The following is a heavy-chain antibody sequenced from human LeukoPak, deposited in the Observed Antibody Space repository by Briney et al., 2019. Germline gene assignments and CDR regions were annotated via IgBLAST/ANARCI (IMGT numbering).Heavy chain of an antibody. CDR2: IRSKANCYAT. CDR1: GFTFSGSA. CDR3: TSGYSGSYYRDY. V-gene: IGHV3-73*01. Sequence: GGSLKLSCAASGFTFSGSAMHWVRQASGKGLEWVGRIRSKANCYATAYAASVKGRFTISRDDSKNTAYLQMNSLKTEDTAVYYCTSGYSGSYYRDYWGQGTLVTVSS. D-gene: IGHD1-26*01. J-gene: IGHJ4*02.